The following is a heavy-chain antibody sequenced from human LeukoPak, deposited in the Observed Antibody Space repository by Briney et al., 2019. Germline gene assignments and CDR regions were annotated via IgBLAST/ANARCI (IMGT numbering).Heavy chain of an antibody. CDR1: GFTFSSYA. CDR2: ISSDGSNK. V-gene: IGHV3-30*04. Sequence: GGSLRLSCAASGFTFSSYAMHWVRQAPGKGLEQVAVISSDGSNKYYADSVKGRFTISRDNSKNTLYMQMNSLRAEYTAGYYGARPYGSGSSTRVFDYWGQGTLVTVSS. CDR3: ARPYGSGSSTRVFDY. J-gene: IGHJ4*02. D-gene: IGHD3-10*01.